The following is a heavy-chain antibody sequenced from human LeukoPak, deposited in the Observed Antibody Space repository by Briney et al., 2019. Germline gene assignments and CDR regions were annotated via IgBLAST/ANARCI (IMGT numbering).Heavy chain of an antibody. Sequence: SETLSLTCTVSGGSISSSSYYWGWIREPRGKGGEWIGSIYYDGSTYYNPSLKSRVTISVDTSKNPFSLTLSSVPAADTAVYYCARRRYSSGYIDYWGQGTLVTVSS. CDR3: ARRRYSSGYIDY. V-gene: IGHV4-39*01. J-gene: IGHJ4*02. CDR2: IYYDGST. D-gene: IGHD6-25*01. CDR1: GGSISSSSYY.